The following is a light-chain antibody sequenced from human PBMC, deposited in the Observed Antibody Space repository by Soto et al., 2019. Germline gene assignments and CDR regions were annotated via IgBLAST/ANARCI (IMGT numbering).Light chain of an antibody. CDR3: LQKYFYPCT. V-gene: IGKV1-6*01. Sequence: AIQMTQSPSSLSASVGDRVTITCRASQGIRNDLDWFQQKPGKAPKLLIYAASNLQSGVPARFSGSGSGTDFTLTISSLQPEDFATYYCLQKYFYPCTFGPGTKVYIQ. CDR1: QGIRND. J-gene: IGKJ3*01. CDR2: AAS.